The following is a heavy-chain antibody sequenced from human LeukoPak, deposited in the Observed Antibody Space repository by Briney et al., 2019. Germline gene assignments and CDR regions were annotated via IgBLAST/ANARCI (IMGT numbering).Heavy chain of an antibody. CDR2: IYYSGST. D-gene: IGHD6-19*01. J-gene: IGHJ4*02. V-gene: IGHV4-39*07. Sequence: SETLSLTCTVSGGSISSSSYYWGWIRQPPGKGLEWIGSIYYSGSTYYNPSLKSRVTMSVDTSKNQFSLKLSSVTAADTAVYYCARDHSSGWYTDLDYWGQGTLVTVSS. CDR1: GGSISSSSYY. CDR3: ARDHSSGWYTDLDY.